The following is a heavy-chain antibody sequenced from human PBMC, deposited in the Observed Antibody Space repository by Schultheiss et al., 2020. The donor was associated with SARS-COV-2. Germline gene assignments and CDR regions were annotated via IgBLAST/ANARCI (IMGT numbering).Heavy chain of an antibody. V-gene: IGHV3-23*01. J-gene: IGHJ5*02. D-gene: IGHD2-2*01. Sequence: GGSLRLSCAASGFTFSSYAMSWVRQAPGKGLEWVSAISGSGGSTYYADSVKGRFTISRDNAKNSLYLQMNSLRAEDTAVYYCARGPAANWFDPWGQGTLVTVSS. CDR2: ISGSGGST. CDR3: ARGPAANWFDP. CDR1: GFTFSSYA.